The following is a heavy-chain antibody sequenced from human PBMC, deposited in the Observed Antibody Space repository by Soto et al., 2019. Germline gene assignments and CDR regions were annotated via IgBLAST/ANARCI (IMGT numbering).Heavy chain of an antibody. V-gene: IGHV3-23*01. CDR1: GFSFSNYG. D-gene: IGHD3-3*01. CDR2: ITKTGRST. J-gene: IGHJ3*02. CDR3: TKDAEAYDFAFDK. Sequence: EVQLLESGGGLVQPGGSLRLSCATSGFSFSNYGMNWVRQAPGKGLEWVSGITKTGRSTFIADSVRGRFTISRDNLKNIMYLQMNSLRVDDKALDYCTKDAEAYDFAFDKWGQGTMVTVTS.